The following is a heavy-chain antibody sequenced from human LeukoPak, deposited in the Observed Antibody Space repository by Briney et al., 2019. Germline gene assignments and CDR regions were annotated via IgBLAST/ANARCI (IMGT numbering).Heavy chain of an antibody. V-gene: IGHV3-23*01. CDR3: AKSRCSGTYYKGNDY. Sequence: GGSLRLSCAASGFTFSNYAMSWVRQAPGKGLEWVSAISNSGDNTYYAEYVKGRFTISRDNSKSTLYLQMNSLEAEDTAVYYCAKSRCSGTYYKGNDYWGQGTLVTVSS. D-gene: IGHD3-10*02. CDR1: GFTFSNYA. CDR2: ISNSGDNT. J-gene: IGHJ4*02.